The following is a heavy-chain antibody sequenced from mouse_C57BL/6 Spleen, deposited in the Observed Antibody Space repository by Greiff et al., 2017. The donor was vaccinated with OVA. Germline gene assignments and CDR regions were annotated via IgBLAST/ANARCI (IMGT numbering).Heavy chain of an antibody. CDR3: ARDRGYYGNPDAMDY. V-gene: IGHV5-4*01. CDR2: ISDGGSYT. CDR1: GFTFSSYA. Sequence: DVHLVESGGGLVKPGGSLKLSCAASGFTFSSYAMSWVRQTPEKRLEWVATISDGGSYTYYPDNVKGRFTISRDNAKNNLYLQMSHLKSEDTAMYYCARDRGYYGNPDAMDYWGQGTSVTVSS. D-gene: IGHD2-1*01. J-gene: IGHJ4*01.